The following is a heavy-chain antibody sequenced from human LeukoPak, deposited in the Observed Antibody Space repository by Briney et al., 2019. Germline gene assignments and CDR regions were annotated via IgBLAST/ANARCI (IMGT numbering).Heavy chain of an antibody. D-gene: IGHD3-22*01. CDR2: ISAYNGNT. J-gene: IGHJ3*02. Sequence: ASVKVSCKASGYTFTSYGISWVRQAPGQGLEWMGWISAYNGNTNYAQKLQGRVTMTTDTSTSTAYMELRSLRSDDTAVYYCARDPPRSYYYDSSGYPDAFDIWGQGTMVTVSS. V-gene: IGHV1-18*01. CDR3: ARDPPRSYYYDSSGYPDAFDI. CDR1: GYTFTSYG.